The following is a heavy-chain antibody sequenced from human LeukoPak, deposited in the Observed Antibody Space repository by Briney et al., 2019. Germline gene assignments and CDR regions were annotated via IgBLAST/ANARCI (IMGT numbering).Heavy chain of an antibody. CDR1: GYTFTSYD. D-gene: IGHD3-22*01. CDR2: MNPNSGNT. Sequence: ASVKVSCKASGYTFTSYDINWVRQATGQGLEWMGWMNPNSGNTGYAQKFQGRVTITRNTSISTAYMELSSLRSEDTAVYYCARGIQYYYDSSGYYAGSLWFDPWGQGTLDTVSS. J-gene: IGHJ5*02. CDR3: ARGIQYYYDSSGYYAGSLWFDP. V-gene: IGHV1-8*03.